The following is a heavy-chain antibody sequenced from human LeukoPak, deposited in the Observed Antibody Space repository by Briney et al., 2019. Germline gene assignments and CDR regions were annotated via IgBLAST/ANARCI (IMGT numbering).Heavy chain of an antibody. V-gene: IGHV1-69*06. Sequence: GASVKVSCKASGGTFSTYVISWVRQAPGQGLEWMGGIIPVFGTANYAEKFQHRVTITADKSTSTAYMELSSLRSEDTAMYYCAINQAGYCGGGSCYRHEFYYMDVWGKGTSVTVSS. J-gene: IGHJ6*03. CDR3: AINQAGYCGGGSCYRHEFYYMDV. CDR2: IIPVFGTA. CDR1: GGTFSTYV. D-gene: IGHD2-15*01.